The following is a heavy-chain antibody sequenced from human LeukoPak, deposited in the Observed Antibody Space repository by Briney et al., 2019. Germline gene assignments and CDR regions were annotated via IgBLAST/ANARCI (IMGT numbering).Heavy chain of an antibody. Sequence: ASVKVSCKASGYTLTTSDINWVRQATGQGLEWMGWMNPNTGHTGFTQKFQGRVTMTRSISLNTAYMELSSLRSEDTAEYFCGRVQSGSLLRYGMDVWGQGTTVTVSS. CDR2: MNPNTGHT. J-gene: IGHJ6*02. CDR3: GRVQSGSLLRYGMDV. V-gene: IGHV1-8*01. CDR1: GYTLTTSD. D-gene: IGHD3-10*01.